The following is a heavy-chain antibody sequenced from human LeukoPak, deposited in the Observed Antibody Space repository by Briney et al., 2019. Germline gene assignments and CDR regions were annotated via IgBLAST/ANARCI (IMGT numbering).Heavy chain of an antibody. CDR1: GFTFSSYG. J-gene: IGHJ4*02. CDR2: ISYDGSNK. D-gene: IGHD3-22*01. CDR3: SKGQTYYYDSSGYLYYFDC. Sequence: GGSLRLSCAASGFTFSSYGMHWVRQAPGKGLEWVAVISYDGSNKYYADSVKGRFTISRDNSKNTLYLQMNSLRPEDTAVYYCSKGQTYYYDSSGYLYYFDCWGQGTLVTVSS. V-gene: IGHV3-30*18.